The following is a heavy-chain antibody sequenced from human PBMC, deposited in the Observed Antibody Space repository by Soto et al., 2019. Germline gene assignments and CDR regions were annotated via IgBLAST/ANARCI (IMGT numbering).Heavy chain of an antibody. Sequence: QVQLVESGGGVVQPGRSLRLSCAASGFNFSSYGMHWVRQAPGKGLEWVAVISYDGSNKYYADSVKGRFTISRDNSKNTLYLQMNSLRAEDTAVYYCAKSSSPAYFDYWGQGTLVTVSS. CDR1: GFNFSSYG. J-gene: IGHJ4*02. CDR2: ISYDGSNK. D-gene: IGHD6-6*01. V-gene: IGHV3-30*18. CDR3: AKSSSPAYFDY.